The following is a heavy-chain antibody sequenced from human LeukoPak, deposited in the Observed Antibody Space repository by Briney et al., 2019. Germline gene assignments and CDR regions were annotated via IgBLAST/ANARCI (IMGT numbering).Heavy chain of an antibody. CDR1: GGSISSSSYY. J-gene: IGHJ4*02. V-gene: IGHV4-39*01. D-gene: IGHD6-13*01. CDR3: ARGAAGSLREPDY. CDR2: IYYSGST. Sequence: PSETLSLTCTVSGGSISSSSYYWGWIRQPPGKGLEWIGSIYYSGSTYYNPSLKSRVTISVDTSKNQFSLKLSSVTAADTAVYYCARGAAGSLREPDYWGQGTLVTVSS.